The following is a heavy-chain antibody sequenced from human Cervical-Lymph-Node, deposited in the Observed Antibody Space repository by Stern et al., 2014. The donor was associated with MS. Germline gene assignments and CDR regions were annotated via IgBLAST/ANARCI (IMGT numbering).Heavy chain of an antibody. CDR3: AHRTAGPFDY. V-gene: IGHV2-5*02. J-gene: IGHJ4*02. CDR1: GFSLSTSGLG. CDR2: IYWDDQK. Sequence: ESGPALVKPTQTLTLTCTFSGFSLSTSGLGVGWIRQPPGEALELLSNIYWDDQKRYSPSLKSRLTITKDTSKNQVVLTLTNVDPVDTATYYCAHRTAGPFDYWGQGTLVTVSS.